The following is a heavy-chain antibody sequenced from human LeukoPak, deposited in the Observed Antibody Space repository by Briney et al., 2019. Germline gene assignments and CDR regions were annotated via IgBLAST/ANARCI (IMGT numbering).Heavy chain of an antibody. CDR2: IIPIFGTA. J-gene: IGHJ4*02. CDR3: ARGGYYYDSSGYYPFDY. Sequence: ASVKVSCKASGGTFSSYAISWVRQAPGQRLEWMGGIIPIFGTANYAQKFQGRVTITADESTSTAYMELSSLRSEDTAVYYCARGGYYYDSSGYYPFDYWGQGTLVTVSS. CDR1: GGTFSSYA. D-gene: IGHD3-22*01. V-gene: IGHV1-69*01.